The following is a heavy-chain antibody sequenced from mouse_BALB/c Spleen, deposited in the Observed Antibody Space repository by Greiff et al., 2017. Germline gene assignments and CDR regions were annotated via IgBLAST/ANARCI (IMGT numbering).Heavy chain of an antibody. Sequence: EVQLQQSGPGLVKPSQSLSLTCTVTGYSITSDYAWNWIRQFPGNKLEWMGYISYSGSTSYNPSLKSRISITRDTSKNQFFLQLNSVTTEDTATYYCARVTTVVAPYYAMDYWGQGTSVTGSA. D-gene: IGHD1-1*01. J-gene: IGHJ4*01. CDR3: ARVTTVVAPYYAMDY. CDR1: GYSITSDYA. CDR2: ISYSGST. V-gene: IGHV3-2*02.